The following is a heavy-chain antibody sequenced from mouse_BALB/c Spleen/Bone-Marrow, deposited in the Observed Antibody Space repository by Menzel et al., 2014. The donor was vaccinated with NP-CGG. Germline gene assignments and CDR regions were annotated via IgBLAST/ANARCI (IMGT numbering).Heavy chain of an antibody. Sequence: LVESGTELVKPGASVNLSCKASGYTFTTYYIYWVKQRAGQGLEWIGEINPSNGGTNFNEKYKSKATLTVDKSSSTSYMQLSSLTSEDSAVYYCTRDGHNYYAMDYWGQGTSVTVSS. J-gene: IGHJ4*01. CDR1: GYTFTTYY. CDR2: INPSNGGT. CDR3: TRDGHNYYAMDY. V-gene: IGHV1-53*01. D-gene: IGHD2-3*01.